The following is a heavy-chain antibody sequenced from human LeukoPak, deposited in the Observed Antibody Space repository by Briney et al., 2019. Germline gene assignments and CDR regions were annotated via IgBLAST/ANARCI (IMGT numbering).Heavy chain of an antibody. CDR3: TKGWELPNWFDP. D-gene: IGHD1-7*01. J-gene: IGHJ5*02. CDR1: GFTFSGSA. Sequence: GGSLRLSCAASGFTFSGSAMHWVRQASGKGLEWVGRIRSKANSYATAYAASVKGRFTISGDDSKNTEYLQMNSLKTEDTAVCYCTKGWELPNWFDPWGQGTLVTVSS. CDR2: IRSKANSYAT. V-gene: IGHV3-73*01.